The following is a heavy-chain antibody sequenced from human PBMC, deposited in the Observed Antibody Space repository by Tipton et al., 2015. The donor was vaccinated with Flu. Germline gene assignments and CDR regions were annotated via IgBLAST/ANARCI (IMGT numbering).Heavy chain of an antibody. Sequence: TLSLTCAVSGYSISRGYYWGRIRQPPGKGLEWIGSIYHNGDIHFNPSLKSRVSISVDTSNNRFSLNLTSVTAADTAVYYCARAEIGDFDYWGQGTLVTVSS. CDR2: IYHNGDI. J-gene: IGHJ4*02. D-gene: IGHD2/OR15-2a*01. CDR1: GYSISRGYY. V-gene: IGHV4-38-2*01. CDR3: ARAEIGDFDY.